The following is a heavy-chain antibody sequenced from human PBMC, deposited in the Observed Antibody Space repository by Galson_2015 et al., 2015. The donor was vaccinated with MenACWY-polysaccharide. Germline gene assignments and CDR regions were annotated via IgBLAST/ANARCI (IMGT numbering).Heavy chain of an antibody. V-gene: IGHV4-31*03. Sequence: TLSLTCTVSGGSISSGGYYWSWIRQHPGKGLEWIGYIYYSGSTYYNPSLKSRVTISVDTSKSQFSLKLSSVTAADTAVYYCARERCGGDCKTTPYGMDVWGQGTTVTVSS. J-gene: IGHJ6*02. CDR2: IYYSGST. CDR1: GGSISSGGYY. CDR3: ARERCGGDCKTTPYGMDV. D-gene: IGHD2-21*02.